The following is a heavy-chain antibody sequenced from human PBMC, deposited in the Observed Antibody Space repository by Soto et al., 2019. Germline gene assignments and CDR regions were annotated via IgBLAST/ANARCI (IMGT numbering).Heavy chain of an antibody. Sequence: QPGGSLRLSCAAPGFTFSSYAMGWVRQAPGKGLEWVSAISGSGGSTYYADSVKGRFTISRDNSKNTLYLQMNSLRAEDTAVYYCAKARVAGKPSHRYYFDYWGQGTLVTVSS. CDR2: ISGSGGST. CDR1: GFTFSSYA. V-gene: IGHV3-23*01. D-gene: IGHD6-19*01. J-gene: IGHJ4*02. CDR3: AKARVAGKPSHRYYFDY.